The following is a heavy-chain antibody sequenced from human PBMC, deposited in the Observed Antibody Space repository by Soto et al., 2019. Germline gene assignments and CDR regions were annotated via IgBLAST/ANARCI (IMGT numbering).Heavy chain of an antibody. Sequence: QSQTLSLTCAISGDSVSSNSAAWNWIRQSPSRGLEWLGRTYYRSKWYNDYSVSVKSPITINPDTSKNQFSLQLNSVTPEDTAVYYCARDRGGGYSGSYYDAFDSWGQGTMVTVSS. J-gene: IGHJ3*02. V-gene: IGHV6-1*01. CDR2: TYYRSKWYN. CDR3: ARDRGGGYSGSYYDAFDS. CDR1: GDSVSSNSAA. D-gene: IGHD1-26*01.